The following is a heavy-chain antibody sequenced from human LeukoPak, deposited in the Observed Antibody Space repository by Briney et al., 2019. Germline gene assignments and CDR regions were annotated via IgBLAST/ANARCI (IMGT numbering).Heavy chain of an antibody. Sequence: ASVKVSCKASGYTFTGYYIHWVRQAPGQGLEWMGIINPSIGDTSYAQKFQGRVTMTRDTSTSTVYMELSSLRSEDTAAYYCARDRGSGSYHFDYWGQGTLVTVSS. D-gene: IGHD3-10*01. V-gene: IGHV1-46*01. CDR3: ARDRGSGSYHFDY. J-gene: IGHJ4*02. CDR1: GYTFTGYY. CDR2: INPSIGDT.